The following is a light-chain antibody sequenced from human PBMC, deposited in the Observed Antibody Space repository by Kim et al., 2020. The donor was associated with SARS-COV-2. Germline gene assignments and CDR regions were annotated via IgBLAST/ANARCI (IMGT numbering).Light chain of an antibody. V-gene: IGLV2-14*04. CDR1: SSDVGHAAY. CDR2: NVA. J-gene: IGLJ1*01. CDR3: SSYTTRASNV. Sequence: GQPNTISYTGSSSDVGHAAYVSWYQQYPGKAHKLMIFNVAQRPSGNSNRFYGSGSGDTASLTISGLQTEDGADCYCSSYTTRASNVFGTGTKVTVL.